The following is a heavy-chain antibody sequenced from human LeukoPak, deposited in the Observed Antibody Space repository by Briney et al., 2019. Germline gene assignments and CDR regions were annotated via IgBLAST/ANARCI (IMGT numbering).Heavy chain of an antibody. CDR3: AGTDSSGWYMNFDY. Sequence: GGSLRLSCAASGFTVSSNYMSWVRQAPGKGLEWVSVIYSGGSTYYADSVKGRLTISRDNSKNTLYLQMNSLRAEDTAVYYCAGTDSSGWYMNFDYWGQGTLVTVSS. CDR1: GFTVSSNY. V-gene: IGHV3-66*01. CDR2: IYSGGST. D-gene: IGHD6-19*01. J-gene: IGHJ4*02.